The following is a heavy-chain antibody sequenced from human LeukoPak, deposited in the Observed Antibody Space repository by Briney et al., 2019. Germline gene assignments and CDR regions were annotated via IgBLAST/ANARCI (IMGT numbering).Heavy chain of an antibody. CDR2: IYTSGST. CDR3: ARNQRGYCSSTSCYSAFDY. D-gene: IGHD2-2*01. V-gene: IGHV4-4*07. J-gene: IGHJ4*02. Sequence: SETLSLTCTVSGGSISSYYWSWIRQPAGKGLEWIGRIYTSGSTNYNPSLKSRVAMSVDTSKNQCSLKPSSVTAADTAVCYCARNQRGYCSSTSCYSAFDYWGQGTLVTVSS. CDR1: GGSISSYY.